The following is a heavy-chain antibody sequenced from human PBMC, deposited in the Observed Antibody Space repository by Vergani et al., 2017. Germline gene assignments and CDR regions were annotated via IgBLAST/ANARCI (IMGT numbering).Heavy chain of an antibody. CDR1: GGSFSGYY. V-gene: IGHV4-34*01. J-gene: IGHJ4*02. Sequence: QVQLQQWGAGLLKPSETLSLTCAVYGGSFSGYYWSWIRQPPGKGLEWIGEINHSGSTNYNPSLKSRVTISVDRSKNQFSLKLSSVTAADTAVYYCARGRGDCSSTSCYMITYYFDYWGQGTLVTVSS. CDR2: INHSGST. CDR3: ARGRGDCSSTSCYMITYYFDY. D-gene: IGHD2-2*02.